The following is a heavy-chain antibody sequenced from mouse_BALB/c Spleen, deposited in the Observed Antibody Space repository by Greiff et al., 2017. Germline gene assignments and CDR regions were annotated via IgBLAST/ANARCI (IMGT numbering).Heavy chain of an antibody. D-gene: IGHD2-14*01. V-gene: IGHV1-9*01. CDR2: ILPGSGST. Sequence: QVQLQQSGAELMKPGASVKISCKATGYTFSSYWIEWVKQRPGHGLEWIGEILPGSGSTNYNEKFKGKATFTADTSSNTAYMQHSSLTSEDSAVYYCAIGAHYRYDVRLDVWGAGTTVRVTS. J-gene: IGHJ1*01. CDR3: AIGAHYRYDVRLDV. CDR1: GYTFSSYW.